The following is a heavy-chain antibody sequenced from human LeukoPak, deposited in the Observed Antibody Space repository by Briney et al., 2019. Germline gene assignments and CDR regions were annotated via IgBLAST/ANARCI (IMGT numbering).Heavy chain of an antibody. V-gene: IGHV3-23*01. D-gene: IGHD3-9*01. CDR3: AKAHYDILTGFLDY. CDR2: ISGSGGST. J-gene: IGHJ4*02. Sequence: GGFLRLSCAASGFTFSTAWMFWVRQAPGKGLEWVSAISGSGGSTYYADSVKGRFTISRDNSKNTLYLQMNSLRAEDTAVYYCAKAHYDILTGFLDYWGQGTLVTVSS. CDR1: GFTFSTAW.